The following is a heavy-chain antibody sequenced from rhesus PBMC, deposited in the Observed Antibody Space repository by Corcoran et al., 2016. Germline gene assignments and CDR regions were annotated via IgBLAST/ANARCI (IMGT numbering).Heavy chain of an antibody. CDR2: ISGNSGPT. CDR3: SRGGYSTYRDY. CDR1: GASISDYW. D-gene: IGHD5-42*01. J-gene: IGHJ4*01. V-gene: IGHV4-80*01. Sequence: QVQLQESGPGQVKPSETLSLTCAVFGASISDYWWSWIRQSPGMGLEWIGEISGNSGPTYYDHSLKIRLTISKDASGNQFSLILNSVTAADTAMYYCSRGGYSTYRDYWGQGILVTVSS.